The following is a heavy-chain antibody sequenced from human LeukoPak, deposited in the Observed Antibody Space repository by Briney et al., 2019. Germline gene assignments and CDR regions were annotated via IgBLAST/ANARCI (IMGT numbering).Heavy chain of an antibody. J-gene: IGHJ4*02. CDR3: AKDRGWELKLFDY. Sequence: PGGSLRLSCAASGFTFSSYAMSWVRQASGKGLEWVSAIWGSGGSTYYADSVKGRFTISRDNSKNTLYLQMNSLRAEDTAVYYCAKDRGWELKLFDYWGQGTLVTVSS. CDR1: GFTFSSYA. CDR2: IWGSGGST. V-gene: IGHV3-23*01. D-gene: IGHD1-26*01.